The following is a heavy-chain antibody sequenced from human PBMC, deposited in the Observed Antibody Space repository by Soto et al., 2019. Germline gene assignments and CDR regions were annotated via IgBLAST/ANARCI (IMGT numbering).Heavy chain of an antibody. D-gene: IGHD2-2*01. Sequence: GGSLRLSCVASGFTFSTYTMSWVRQAPGKGLEWVSVISGSGGSSGPSYADSVQGRFSISRDNTRNTLYLRMNSLRGEDTAMYYCAKARCSTANCYVPEYWGQGTRVTVS. CDR3: AKARCSTANCYVPEY. CDR2: ISGSGGSSGP. V-gene: IGHV3-23*01. CDR1: GFTFSTYT. J-gene: IGHJ4*02.